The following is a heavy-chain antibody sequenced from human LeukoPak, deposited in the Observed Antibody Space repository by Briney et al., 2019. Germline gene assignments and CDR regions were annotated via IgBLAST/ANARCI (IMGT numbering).Heavy chain of an antibody. V-gene: IGHV3-30*04. CDR1: GFTFSTSP. CDR2: ISYDGRHI. Sequence: PGGSLRLSCAASGFTFSTSPIHWIRQAPGKGLEWVAVISYDGRHIYYADSVKGRFTISRDNSKNTVYLQMNSLRVEDTAIYHCARGSTVSGSWYFQHWGQGTLVTVSS. J-gene: IGHJ1*01. CDR3: ARGSTVSGSWYFQH. D-gene: IGHD4-11*01.